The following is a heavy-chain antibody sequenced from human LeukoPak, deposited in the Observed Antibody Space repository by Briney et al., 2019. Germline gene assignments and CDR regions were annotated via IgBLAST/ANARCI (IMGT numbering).Heavy chain of an antibody. J-gene: IGHJ4*02. Sequence: PGGSLRLSCAASGFTFSDYYMSWIRQAPGKGLEWVSYISSSGSTIYYADSVKGRFTISRDNAKNSLYLQMNSLRAEDTAVYYCARVSVGVATIWYYFDYWGQGTLVTVSS. CDR2: ISSSGSTI. V-gene: IGHV3-11*01. D-gene: IGHD5-12*01. CDR1: GFTFSDYY. CDR3: ARVSVGVATIWYYFDY.